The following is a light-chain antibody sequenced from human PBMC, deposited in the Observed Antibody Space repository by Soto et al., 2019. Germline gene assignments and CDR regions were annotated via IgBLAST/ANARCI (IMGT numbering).Light chain of an antibody. Sequence: EIVLTHSPGTLSLSPCERATLSFSASQSVSSSYLAWYQQKPGQAPRLLIYGASSRATGIPDRFSGSGSGTDFTLTISRLEPEDFAVYYCQQYGSSPPKTFGQGTKVDIK. J-gene: IGKJ1*01. V-gene: IGKV3-20*01. CDR1: QSVSSSY. CDR2: GAS. CDR3: QQYGSSPPKT.